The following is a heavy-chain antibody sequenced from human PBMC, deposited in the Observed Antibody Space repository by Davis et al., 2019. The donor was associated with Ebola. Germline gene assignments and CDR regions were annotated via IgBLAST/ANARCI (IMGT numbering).Heavy chain of an antibody. Sequence: SVKVSCKASGGTFSSYAISWVRQAPGQGLEWMGRIIPILGIANYAQKFQGRVTITADKSTSTAYMELSSLRSEDTAVYYCARDLLYCSSTSCYAGGGMDVWGQGTTVTVSS. V-gene: IGHV1-69*04. J-gene: IGHJ6*02. CDR3: ARDLLYCSSTSCYAGGGMDV. CDR2: IIPILGIA. D-gene: IGHD2-2*01. CDR1: GGTFSSYA.